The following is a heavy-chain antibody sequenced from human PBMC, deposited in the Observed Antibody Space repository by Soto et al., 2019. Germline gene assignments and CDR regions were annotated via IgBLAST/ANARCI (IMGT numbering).Heavy chain of an antibody. CDR1: GFTFSSYA. D-gene: IGHD1-1*01. J-gene: IGHJ4*02. CDR3: AKDGRGYNWTDSFDY. V-gene: IGHV3-23*01. CDR2: ISGSGGST. Sequence: EVQLLESGGGLVQPGGSLRLSCAASGFTFSSYAMSWVRQAPGKGLEWVSAISGSGGSTYHADSVKGRFTISRDNSKNTLYLQMNSLRAEDTAVYYCAKDGRGYNWTDSFDYWGQGTLVTVSS.